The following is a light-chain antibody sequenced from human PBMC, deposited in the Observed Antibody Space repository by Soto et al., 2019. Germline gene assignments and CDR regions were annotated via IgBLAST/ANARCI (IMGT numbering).Light chain of an antibody. CDR2: STN. V-gene: IGLV8-61*01. J-gene: IGLJ7*01. CDR1: SGSVSTSYY. CDR3: VLYMGSGILA. Sequence: QTVVTQEPSFSVSPGGTVTLTCGLSSGSVSTSYYPSWYQQTPGQAPRTLIYSTNTRSSGVPDRFSGSILGNKAALTITGAQADDESDYYCVLYMGSGILAFGGGTQLTGL.